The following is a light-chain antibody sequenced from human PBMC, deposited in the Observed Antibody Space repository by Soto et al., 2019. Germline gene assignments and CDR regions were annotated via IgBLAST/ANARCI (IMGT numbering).Light chain of an antibody. CDR3: SSYTTSSTPSYV. CDR1: SIDVGDNNY. J-gene: IGLJ1*01. V-gene: IGLV2-14*01. Sequence: QSVLAQPASVSGSPGQSITISCSGSSIDVGDNNYVSWYQHHPGKAPKLIIYEVSNRPSGVSNRFSGSSSDNTASLTISGLLPYDEADYCCSSYTTSSTPSYVFGTGTQINVL. CDR2: EVS.